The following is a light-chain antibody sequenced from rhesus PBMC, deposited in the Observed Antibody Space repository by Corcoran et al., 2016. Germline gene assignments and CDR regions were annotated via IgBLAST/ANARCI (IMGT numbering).Light chain of an antibody. CDR2: DAS. CDR3: QHYYSTPFT. J-gene: IGKJ3*01. V-gene: IGKV1-33*02. CDR1: QGITND. Sequence: DIQMTQSPSSLSASVGDRVTITCRASQGITNDLAWYQQKPGETPKLLLYDASSLQSGIPSRFSGSGSGTDCTLTLSSLQSEDFATYYCQHYYSTPFTFGPGTKRDIK.